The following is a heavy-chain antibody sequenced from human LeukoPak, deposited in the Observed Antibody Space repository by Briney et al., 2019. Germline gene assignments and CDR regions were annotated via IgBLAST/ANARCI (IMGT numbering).Heavy chain of an antibody. CDR1: GFTFDDYG. D-gene: IGHD4-17*01. J-gene: IGHJ4*02. Sequence: GGSLRLSCAASGFTFDDYGVSWVRQAPGKGLEWVSGINWNGGRTGYADSVKGRFTISRDNAKNSLYLQMNSLRAEDTALYYCARGYGDPSPFDYWGQGTLVTVSS. CDR3: ARGYGDPSPFDY. CDR2: INWNGGRT. V-gene: IGHV3-20*04.